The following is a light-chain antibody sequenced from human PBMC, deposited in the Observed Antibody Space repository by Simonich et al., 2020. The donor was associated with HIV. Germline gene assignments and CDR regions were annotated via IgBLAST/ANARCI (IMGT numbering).Light chain of an antibody. J-gene: IGKJ1*01. V-gene: IGKV1-39*01. CDR2: AAS. CDR1: QCISSD. CDR3: QQSFSAPRT. Sequence: DILMTPSPFSLSSSVGNSVTITCRAIQCISSDLNWYQKKPGKAPKLLIYAASSLQSGITSRFSGSGSGTDFTLTISSLQPEDFATYYCQQSFSAPRTFGPGTKVEIK.